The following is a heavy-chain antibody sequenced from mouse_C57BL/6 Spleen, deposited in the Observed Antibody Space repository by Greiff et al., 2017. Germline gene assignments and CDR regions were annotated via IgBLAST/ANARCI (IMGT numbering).Heavy chain of an antibody. CDR3: ARPQLLWFAY. CDR1: GFTFSSYT. CDR2: ISGGGGNT. Sequence: EVHLVESGGGLVKPGGSLKLSCAASGFTFSSYTMSWVRQTPEKRLEWVATISGGGGNTYYPDSVKGRFTIYRDNAKNTLYLQMSSLRSEDTALYYCARPQLLWFAYWGQGTLVTVSA. J-gene: IGHJ3*01. D-gene: IGHD2-1*01. V-gene: IGHV5-9*01.